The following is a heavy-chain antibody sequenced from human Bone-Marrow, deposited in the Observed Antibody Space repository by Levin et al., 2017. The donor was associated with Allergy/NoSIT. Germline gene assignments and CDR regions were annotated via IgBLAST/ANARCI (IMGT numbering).Heavy chain of an antibody. D-gene: IGHD3-10*01. CDR3: ARDWPFGSGPYDAFDI. V-gene: IGHV3-53*01. Sequence: ASVKVSCTASGFTMNNNYMSWVRQAPGKGLEWVSLTYTGGTTYYADAVKGRFTISRDNSKNTLFLQMNSLRAEDTAVYYCARDWPFGSGPYDAFDIWGPGTMVTVSS. CDR2: TYTGGTT. J-gene: IGHJ3*02. CDR1: GFTMNNNY.